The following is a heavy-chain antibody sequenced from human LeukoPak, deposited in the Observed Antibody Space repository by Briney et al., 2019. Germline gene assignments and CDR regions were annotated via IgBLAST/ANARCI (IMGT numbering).Heavy chain of an antibody. Sequence: GGSLRLSCDTSGFTFTSYSINWVRQAAGKGLEWVSYMSGTSTTVYYADSVEGRFTISRDNAKNSVHLQMNSLRAEDTAVYYCARTNAFDIWGQGTVVTVSS. J-gene: IGHJ3*02. CDR3: ARTNAFDI. CDR2: MSGTSTTV. CDR1: GFTFTSYS. V-gene: IGHV3-48*01.